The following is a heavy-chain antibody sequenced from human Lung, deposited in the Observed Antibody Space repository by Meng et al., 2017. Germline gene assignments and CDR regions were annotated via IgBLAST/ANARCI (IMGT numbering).Heavy chain of an antibody. V-gene: IGHV3-48*03. CDR2: ISSSGSTI. Sequence: GGSLRLSCAASGFTFSSYEMNWVRQAPGKGLEWVSYISSSGSTIYYADSVKGRFTISRDNAKNSLYLQMNSLRAEDTAVYYCARVPEPYSSGWYTYWGQGTLVTGSS. D-gene: IGHD6-19*01. CDR1: GFTFSSYE. J-gene: IGHJ4*02. CDR3: ARVPEPYSSGWYTY.